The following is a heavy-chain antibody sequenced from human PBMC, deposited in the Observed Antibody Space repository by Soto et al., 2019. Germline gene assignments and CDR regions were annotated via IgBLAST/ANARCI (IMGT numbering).Heavy chain of an antibody. CDR1: GGSIRSFY. D-gene: IGHD3-22*01. CDR3: ARLDHYYDNPGY. J-gene: IGHJ4*02. V-gene: IGHV4-59*08. Sequence: QVQLQESGPGLVKPSETLSLTCTVSGGSIRSFYWGWIRQPPGKGLEWIGYIYYSGSTNYNPSLKSRITISVDTSKTQFSLKLSSVTAADTAVYYCARLDHYYDNPGYWGQGTLVTVSS. CDR2: IYYSGST.